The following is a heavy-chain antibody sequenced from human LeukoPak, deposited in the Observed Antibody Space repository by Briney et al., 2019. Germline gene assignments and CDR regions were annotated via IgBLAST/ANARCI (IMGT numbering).Heavy chain of an antibody. Sequence: ASVKVSCKASGYTFTSYDINWVRQATGQGLEWMGWMNPNSGNTGYAQKFQGRVTMTRNTSISTAYMELNSLRAEDTAVYYCAREIWTYYYDSSGFDYWGQGTLVTVSS. CDR2: MNPNSGNT. J-gene: IGHJ4*02. V-gene: IGHV1-8*01. CDR1: GYTFTSYD. CDR3: AREIWTYYYDSSGFDY. D-gene: IGHD3-22*01.